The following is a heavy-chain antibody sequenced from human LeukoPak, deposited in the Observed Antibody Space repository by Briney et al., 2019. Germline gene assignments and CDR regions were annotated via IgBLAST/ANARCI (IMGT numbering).Heavy chain of an antibody. CDR2: ISSSSSYI. D-gene: IGHD2-2*02. V-gene: IGHV3-21*01. Sequence: GGSLRLSCAASGFTFSSYSMNWVRQAPGKGLEWVSSISSSSSYIYYAESVKGRFTISRDNAKNSLYLQMNSLRAEDTAVYYCARDVGVYCSSTSCYTVYWGQGTLVTASS. J-gene: IGHJ4*02. CDR3: ARDVGVYCSSTSCYTVY. CDR1: GFTFSSYS.